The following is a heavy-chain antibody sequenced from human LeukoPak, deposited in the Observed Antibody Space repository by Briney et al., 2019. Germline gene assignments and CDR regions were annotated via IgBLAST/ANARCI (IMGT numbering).Heavy chain of an antibody. CDR2: ISSSSSYI. CDR1: GFTFSS. D-gene: IGHD3-10*01. Sequence: PGGSLRLSCAASGFTFSSMNWVRQAPGKGLEWVSSISSSSSYIYYADSVKGRFTISRDNAQNTLYLQMTSLRADDTALYYCAKGTMIRGVAPDYWGQGTLVTVSS. J-gene: IGHJ4*02. CDR3: AKGTMIRGVAPDY. V-gene: IGHV3-21*01.